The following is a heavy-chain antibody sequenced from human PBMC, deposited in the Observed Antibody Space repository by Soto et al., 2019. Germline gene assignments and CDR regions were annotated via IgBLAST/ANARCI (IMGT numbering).Heavy chain of an antibody. V-gene: IGHV1-46*01. Sequence: QVQLVQSGAEVKKPGASVKISCKASGYTFIHYYIHWVRQAPGQGLEWMAIINHDGGSTNYAQKFQGRVTVTSDASTTTVSIELNSLESDASAVYFCARSLLQVDFWGQGTLVTVSS. CDR2: INHDGGST. CDR1: GYTFIHYY. J-gene: IGHJ4*02. CDR3: ARSLLQVDF.